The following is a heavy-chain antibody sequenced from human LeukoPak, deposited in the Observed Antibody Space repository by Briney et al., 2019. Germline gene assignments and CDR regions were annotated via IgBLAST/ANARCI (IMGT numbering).Heavy chain of an antibody. CDR3: ARENYGSGSYYREQDAFDI. J-gene: IGHJ3*02. CDR2: IYTSGST. CDR1: GGSISSGSYY. V-gene: IGHV4-61*02. D-gene: IGHD3-10*01. Sequence: PSETLSLTCTVSGGSISSGSYYWSWIRQPAGKGLEWIGRIYTSGSTNYNPSLKSRVTISVDTSKNQFSLKLSSVTAADTAVYYCARENYGSGSYYREQDAFDIWGQGTMVTVSS.